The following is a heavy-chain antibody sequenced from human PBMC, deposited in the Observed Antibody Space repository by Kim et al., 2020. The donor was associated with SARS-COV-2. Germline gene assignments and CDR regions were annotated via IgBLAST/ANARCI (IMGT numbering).Heavy chain of an antibody. D-gene: IGHD3-3*01. Sequence: SETLSLTCTVSGGSISSGGYYWSWIRQHPGKGLEWIGYIYYSGSTYYNPSLKSRVTISVDTSKNQFSLKLSSVTAADTAVYYCARAPRRIITIFGVVTHFHYWGQGTLVTVSS. CDR3: ARAPRRIITIFGVVTHFHY. CDR1: GGSISSGGYY. J-gene: IGHJ4*02. V-gene: IGHV4-31*03. CDR2: IYYSGST.